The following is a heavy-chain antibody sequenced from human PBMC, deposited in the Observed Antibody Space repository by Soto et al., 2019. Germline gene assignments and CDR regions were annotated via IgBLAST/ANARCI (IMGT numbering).Heavy chain of an antibody. V-gene: IGHV4-31*03. CDR1: GGSISSGGYY. J-gene: IGHJ3*02. CDR2: IYYSGST. D-gene: IGHD2-21*02. CDR3: ARDRVVTAMVRAFDI. Sequence: QVQLQESGPGLVKPSQTLSLTCTVSGGSISSGGYYWSWIRQHPGKGLEWIGYIYYSGSTYYNPSLKSRVTISVDTSKNQFSLKLSSVTAADTAVYYWARDRVVTAMVRAFDIWGQGTMVTVSS.